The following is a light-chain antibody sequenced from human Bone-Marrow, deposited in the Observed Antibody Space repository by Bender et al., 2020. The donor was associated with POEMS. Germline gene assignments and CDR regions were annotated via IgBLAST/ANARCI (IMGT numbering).Light chain of an antibody. CDR1: SIDVETYNI. Sequence: QSALTQPASVSGSPGQSITISCNGSSIDVETYNIVSWYQQHPGKAPKILISDHNVRPSGVSSRFSASKSAKTASLTISGLQAEDEADYSCSSFADSASANWLFGGGTKLTVL. J-gene: IGLJ3*02. CDR3: SSFADSASANWL. CDR2: DHN. V-gene: IGLV2-23*01.